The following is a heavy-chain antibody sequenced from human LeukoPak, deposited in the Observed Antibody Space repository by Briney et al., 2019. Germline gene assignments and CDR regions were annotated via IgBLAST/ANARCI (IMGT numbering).Heavy chain of an antibody. CDR3: AKDVRAAGPNDTLDY. CDR1: GFTFSSYA. V-gene: IGHV3-23*01. J-gene: IGHJ4*02. D-gene: IGHD6-13*01. CDR2: ISGSGGST. Sequence: PGGSLRLSCAASGFTFSSYAMSWVSQAPGKGLEWVSAISGSGGSTYYADSVKGRFTISRDNSKNTLYLQMNSLRAEDTAVYYCAKDVRAAGPNDTLDYWGQGTLVTVSS.